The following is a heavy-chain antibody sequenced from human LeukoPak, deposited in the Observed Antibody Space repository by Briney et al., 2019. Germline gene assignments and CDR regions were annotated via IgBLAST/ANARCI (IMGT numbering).Heavy chain of an antibody. J-gene: IGHJ4*02. V-gene: IGHV3-53*01. Sequence: PGGSLRLSCAASGFTVSSNYMSWVRQAPGKGLEWVSVIYSGGSTYYADSVKGRFTISRDNSKNTLYLQMNSLRVEDTAVYYCAKAQAADYNYYFDYWGQGTLVTVSS. CDR1: GFTVSSNY. CDR2: IYSGGST. CDR3: AKAQAADYNYYFDY. D-gene: IGHD1-1*01.